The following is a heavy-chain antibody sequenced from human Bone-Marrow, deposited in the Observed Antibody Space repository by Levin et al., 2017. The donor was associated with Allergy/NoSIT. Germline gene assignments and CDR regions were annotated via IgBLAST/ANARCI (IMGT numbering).Heavy chain of an antibody. Sequence: ASVKVSCKASGYTFTGYYMHWVRQAPGQGLEWMGRINPNSGGTNYAQKFQGRVTMTRDTSISTAYMELSRLRSDDTAVYYCARLQSHCSGGSCYSDAFDIWGQGTMVTVSS. J-gene: IGHJ3*02. CDR1: GYTFTGYY. CDR2: INPNSGGT. V-gene: IGHV1-2*06. D-gene: IGHD2-15*01. CDR3: ARLQSHCSGGSCYSDAFDI.